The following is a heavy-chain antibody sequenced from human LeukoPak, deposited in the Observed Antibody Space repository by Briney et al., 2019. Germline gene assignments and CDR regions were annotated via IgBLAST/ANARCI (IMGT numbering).Heavy chain of an antibody. CDR1: GGSISSSSYY. CDR3: ARHIGGWLYYFDY. CDR2: IYYSGST. Sequence: SETLSLTCTVSGGSISSSSYYWGWIRQPPGKGLEWIGSIYYSGSTYYNPSLKSRVTISVDTSKNQFSLKLSSVTAADTAVYYCARHIGGWLYYFDYWGQGTLVTVSS. D-gene: IGHD6-19*01. J-gene: IGHJ4*02. V-gene: IGHV4-39*01.